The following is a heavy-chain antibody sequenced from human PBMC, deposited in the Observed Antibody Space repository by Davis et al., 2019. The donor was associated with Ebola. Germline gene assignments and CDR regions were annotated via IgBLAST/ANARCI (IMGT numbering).Heavy chain of an antibody. D-gene: IGHD2-21*02. Sequence: GESLKISCAASGFTFSNYWMSWVRQAPGKGLEWVANIRPDGSEEQYVDSLKGRITIPRDNAKNSLYLQVNSLRDEDTAVYYCASKVTAQFDPWGQGTLVTVSS. V-gene: IGHV3-7*03. CDR2: IRPDGSEE. CDR3: ASKVTAQFDP. CDR1: GFTFSNYW. J-gene: IGHJ5*02.